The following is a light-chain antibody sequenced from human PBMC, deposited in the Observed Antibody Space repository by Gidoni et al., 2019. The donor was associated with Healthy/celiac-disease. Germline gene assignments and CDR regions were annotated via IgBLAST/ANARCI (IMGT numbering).Light chain of an antibody. J-gene: IGKJ4*01. CDR1: QSVSSY. CDR3: QQRSNWPRELT. V-gene: IGKV3-11*01. Sequence: EIVFTQSPSTLSLSPGERSTLSCRARQSVSSYLAWYQQKPGQAPRLLIYDASNRATGIPARFSGSGSGTDGTLTISSLEPEDVAVYYCQQRSNWPRELTFGGGTKVEIK. CDR2: DAS.